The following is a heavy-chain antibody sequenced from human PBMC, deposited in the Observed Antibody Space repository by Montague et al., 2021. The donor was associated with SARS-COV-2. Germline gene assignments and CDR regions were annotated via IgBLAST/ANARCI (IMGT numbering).Heavy chain of an antibody. CDR1: GGSISSANYY. Sequence: TLSLTCSVSGGSISSANYYWSWNRQHTGQGLVFNGNINYSGSYFSNPSLKSRLTISADTSKYRFTLRLSSVTAAAMAIYSCASQVGSYYNYFDLWGQGTLVTVSS. V-gene: IGHV4-31*03. CDR3: ASQVGSYYNYFDL. CDR2: INYSGSY. J-gene: IGHJ4*03. D-gene: IGHD1-26*01.